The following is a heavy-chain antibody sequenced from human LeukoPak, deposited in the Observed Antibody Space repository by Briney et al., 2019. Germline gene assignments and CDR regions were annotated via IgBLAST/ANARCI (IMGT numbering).Heavy chain of an antibody. CDR2: IYTTGSS. V-gene: IGHV4-4*07. D-gene: IGHD6-19*01. J-gene: IGHJ4*02. CDR1: GGSISSYY. CDR3: ARDNPVAGNRGIDY. Sequence: PSETLSLTCTVSGGSISSYYWSWIRQPAGKGLEWLGRIYTTGSSNYNPSLKSRVTMSVDTSKNQFSLKLSSVTAADTAVYYCARDNPVAGNRGIDYWGQGTLVTVSS.